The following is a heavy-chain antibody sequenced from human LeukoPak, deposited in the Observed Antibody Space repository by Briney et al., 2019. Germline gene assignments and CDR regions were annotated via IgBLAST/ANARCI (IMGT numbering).Heavy chain of an antibody. CDR1: GFTFSSYY. CDR2: IKQDGSEI. Sequence: PGGSLRLSCVASGFTFSSYYMSWVRQAPGKGLEWVANIKQDGSEIYYVDSVKGRFTISRDNSKNTLYLQMNSLRAEDTAVYYCAKVVVVGASTYYGMDVWGQGTTVTVSS. CDR3: AKVVVVGASTYYGMDV. D-gene: IGHD2-15*01. J-gene: IGHJ6*02. V-gene: IGHV3-7*03.